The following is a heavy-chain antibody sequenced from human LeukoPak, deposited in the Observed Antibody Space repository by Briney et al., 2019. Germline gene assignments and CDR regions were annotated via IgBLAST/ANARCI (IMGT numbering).Heavy chain of an antibody. Sequence: PSDTLSLTCAVYGGSFSGYYWSWIRQPPGKGLEWIGEINHSGSTNYNPSLKSRVTISVDTSKNQFSLKLSSVTAADTAVYYCARDSSSWYRWFDPWGQGTLVTVSS. CDR1: GGSFSGYY. D-gene: IGHD6-13*01. CDR3: ARDSSSWYRWFDP. V-gene: IGHV4-34*01. J-gene: IGHJ5*02. CDR2: INHSGST.